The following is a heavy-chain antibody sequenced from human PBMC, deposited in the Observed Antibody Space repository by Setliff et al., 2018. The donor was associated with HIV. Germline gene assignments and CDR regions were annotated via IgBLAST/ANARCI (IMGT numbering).Heavy chain of an antibody. V-gene: IGHV1-2*06. CDR1: GYPFTDYY. CDR2: INPNSGAT. CDR3: ARRGVPQQIDLDS. J-gene: IGHJ5*01. Sequence: GASVKVSCKASGYPFTDYYIHWVRQAPGQGLEWMGRINPNSGATNFAQKFQGRVTMTRDTSISTAYMDLSRLRSDDTAVYYCARRGVPQQIDLDSWGHGTLVTVSS. D-gene: IGHD3-10*01.